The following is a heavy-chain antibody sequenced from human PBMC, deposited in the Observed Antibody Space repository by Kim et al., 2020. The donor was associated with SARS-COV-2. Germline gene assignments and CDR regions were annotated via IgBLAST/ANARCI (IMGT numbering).Heavy chain of an antibody. Sequence: GGSLRLSCAASGFTFSSYSMNWVRQAPGKGLEWVSSISSSSSYIYYADSVKGRFTISRDNAKNSLYLQMNSLRAEDTAVYYCARDGGIVVVPAAPLDAFDIWGQGTMVTVSS. CDR2: ISSSSSYI. V-gene: IGHV3-21*01. CDR3: ARDGGIVVVPAAPLDAFDI. D-gene: IGHD2-2*01. CDR1: GFTFSSYS. J-gene: IGHJ3*02.